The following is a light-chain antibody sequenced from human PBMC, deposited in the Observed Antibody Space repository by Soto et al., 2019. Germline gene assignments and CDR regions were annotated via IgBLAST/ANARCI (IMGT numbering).Light chain of an antibody. Sequence: IVLTQSPGTLSLSPGERATLSCRASQSVTSSYLAWYQQKPGQAPRLLIYGASNRATGIPDRFSGSGSGTDFTLTISRLEPEDFAVYYCQQYGSSRTFGLGTKVDIK. CDR3: QQYGSSRT. V-gene: IGKV3-20*01. CDR1: QSVTSSY. CDR2: GAS. J-gene: IGKJ1*01.